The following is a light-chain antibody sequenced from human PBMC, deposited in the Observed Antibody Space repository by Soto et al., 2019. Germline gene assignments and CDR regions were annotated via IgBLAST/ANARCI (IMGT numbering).Light chain of an antibody. Sequence: DIQMTQSPSTLSASVGDRVTLTCRASQSISSWLAWYQQKPGKAPKLLIYKASSIDSGVPSRFSGSGSGTEFTLTISSLQPDDFATYYCQQYNSYSLTFGGGTKVEIK. CDR2: KAS. J-gene: IGKJ4*01. CDR3: QQYNSYSLT. CDR1: QSISSW. V-gene: IGKV1-5*03.